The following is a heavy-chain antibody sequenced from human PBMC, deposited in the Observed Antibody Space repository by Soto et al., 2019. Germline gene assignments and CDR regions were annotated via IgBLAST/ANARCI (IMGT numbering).Heavy chain of an antibody. CDR2: IYHSGST. V-gene: IGHV4-30-2*01. J-gene: IGHJ4*02. Sequence: SETLSLTCAVSGGSISIGGYSWSWIRQPPGKGLEWIGYIYHSGSTYYNPSLKSRVTISVDRSKNQFSLKLSSVTAADTAVYYCARGRWLQSGLDYWGQGTLVTVSS. D-gene: IGHD5-12*01. CDR1: GGSISIGGYS. CDR3: ARGRWLQSGLDY.